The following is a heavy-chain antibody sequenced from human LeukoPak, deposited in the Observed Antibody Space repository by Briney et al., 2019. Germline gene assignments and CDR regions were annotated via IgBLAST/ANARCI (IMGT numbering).Heavy chain of an antibody. V-gene: IGHV3-53*01. D-gene: IGHD3-10*01. Sequence: ETLSLTCTVSGGSISSSSYYWGWIRQPPGKGLEWVSFTYIGGTTKYADSVKGRFTISRDNSQNTLYLQMNSLRADDTAMYYCARALDGSFDYWGQGTPVTVSS. J-gene: IGHJ4*02. CDR1: GGSISSSSYY. CDR3: ARALDGSFDY. CDR2: TYIGGTT.